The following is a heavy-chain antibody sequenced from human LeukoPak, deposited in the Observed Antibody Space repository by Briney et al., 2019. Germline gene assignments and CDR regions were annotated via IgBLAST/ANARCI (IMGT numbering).Heavy chain of an antibody. CDR2: INAGNGNT. D-gene: IGHD3-22*01. Sequence: ASVKVSCKASGYTFTSYAMHWVRQAPGQRLEWMGWINAGNGNTKYSQKFQGRVTITRDTSASTAYMELSSLRSEDTAVYYCARGYYDSSGYYYYFDYWGQGTLVTVSS. CDR3: ARGYYDSSGYYYYFDY. V-gene: IGHV1-3*01. J-gene: IGHJ4*02. CDR1: GYTFTSYA.